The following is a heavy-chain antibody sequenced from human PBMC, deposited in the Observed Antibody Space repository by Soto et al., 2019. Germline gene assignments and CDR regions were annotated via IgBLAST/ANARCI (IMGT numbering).Heavy chain of an antibody. J-gene: IGHJ4*02. V-gene: IGHV3-33*01. CDR2: IWYDGSNK. CDR3: ARETAVAGTIDY. Sequence: QVQLVESGGGVVQPGRSLRLSCAASGFTFSSYGMHWVRQAPGKGLEWVAVIWYDGSNKYYADSVKGRFTISRDNSKNTLYLQMNSLRAEDTAVYYCARETAVAGTIDYWGQGTLVTVSS. CDR1: GFTFSSYG. D-gene: IGHD6-19*01.